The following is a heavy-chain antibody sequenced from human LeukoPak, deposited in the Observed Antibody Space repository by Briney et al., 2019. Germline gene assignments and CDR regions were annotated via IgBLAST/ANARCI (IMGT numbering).Heavy chain of an antibody. CDR3: ARYCSGGSCFDY. CDR1: GFTFSTYW. D-gene: IGHD2-15*01. Sequence: GGSLRLSCAASGFTFSTYWMSWVRPAPGKGLEWVANMNQDGSEKYYVDSVKGRFTISRDNAKNSLSLQMNSLRAEDTAVYYCARYCSGGSCFDYWGQGTLVTVSS. CDR2: MNQDGSEK. J-gene: IGHJ4*02. V-gene: IGHV3-7*04.